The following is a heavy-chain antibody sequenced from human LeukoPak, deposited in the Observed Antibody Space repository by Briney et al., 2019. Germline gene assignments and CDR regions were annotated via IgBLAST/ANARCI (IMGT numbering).Heavy chain of an antibody. CDR3: AKVGEQWLILDY. J-gene: IGHJ4*02. V-gene: IGHV3-30*18. Sequence: GGSLRLSFAASGFTFSSKAMTWVRRAPGKGLGGWQLSYDGSNKYYADSVKGRFTISRDNSKNTLYLQMNSLRAEDTAVYYCAKVGEQWLILDYWGQGTLVTVSS. CDR1: GFTFSSKA. CDR2: SYDGSNK. D-gene: IGHD6-19*01.